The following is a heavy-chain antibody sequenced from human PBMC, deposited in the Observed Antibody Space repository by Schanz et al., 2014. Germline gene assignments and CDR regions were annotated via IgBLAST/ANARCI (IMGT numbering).Heavy chain of an antibody. V-gene: IGHV3-33*06. CDR3: VKDLQRELLRDDHYYGMDV. CDR2: VCYDGSKK. CDR1: GFTFSRYW. D-gene: IGHD1-26*01. Sequence: VQLVESGGELIQPGGSLRLSCEASGFTFSRYWMHWVRQAPGKGLEWVAVVCYDGSKKYYADSVKGRFTTSRDNSKNTMYLQMNSLRAEDTAVYYCVKDLQRELLRDDHYYGMDVWGQGTTVTVSS. J-gene: IGHJ6*02.